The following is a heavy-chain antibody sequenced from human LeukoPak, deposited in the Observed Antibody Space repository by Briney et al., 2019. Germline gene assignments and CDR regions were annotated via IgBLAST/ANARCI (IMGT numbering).Heavy chain of an antibody. V-gene: IGHV4-39*01. Sequence: SETLSLTCTVSGGSIISNTYYWVWIRQPPGKVLEWIANMYSSGGTQYNPSLTNRVTISVDTSMNQFFLSPSSVTAADTAVYFCTRRTYSAYMNVWGQGTTVTVSS. CDR2: MYSSGGT. J-gene: IGHJ6*03. CDR1: GGSIISNTYY. D-gene: IGHD1-7*01. CDR3: TRRTYSAYMNV.